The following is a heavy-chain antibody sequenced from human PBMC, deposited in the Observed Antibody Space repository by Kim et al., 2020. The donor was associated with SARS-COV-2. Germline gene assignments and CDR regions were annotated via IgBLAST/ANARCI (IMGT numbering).Heavy chain of an antibody. V-gene: IGHV4-38-2*02. J-gene: IGHJ4*02. CDR2: IYHSGST. D-gene: IGHD2-15*01. CDR1: GYSLSSGYY. CDR3: ARDPTPQPNY. Sequence: SETLSLTCTVSGYSLSSGYYWGWIRQPPGKGLEWLGSIYHSGSTYYNPSLESRVTISVDTSKNQYSLKLRSVTAADTAVYYCARDPTPQPNYWGQGTLVT.